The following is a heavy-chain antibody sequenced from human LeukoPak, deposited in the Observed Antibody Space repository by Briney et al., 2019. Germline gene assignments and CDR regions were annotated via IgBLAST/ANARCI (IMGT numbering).Heavy chain of an antibody. CDR1: GGSFSGYY. D-gene: IGHD3-22*01. CDR3: ARSSGYYFYAFDI. CDR2: IYTSGST. V-gene: IGHV4-59*10. J-gene: IGHJ3*02. Sequence: SETLSLTCAVYGGSFSGYYWSWIRQPAGKGLEWIGHIYTSGSTNYNPSLKSRVTMSVDTSKNQFSLKLSSVTAADTAVYYCARSSGYYFYAFDIWGQGTMVTVSS.